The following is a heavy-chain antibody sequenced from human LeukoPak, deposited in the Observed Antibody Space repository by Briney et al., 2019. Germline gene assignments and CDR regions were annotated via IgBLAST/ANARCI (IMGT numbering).Heavy chain of an antibody. CDR2: IRGSGGST. Sequence: PGGSLRLSCAASGFTFSSYAMSWVRQAPGKGLEGVSAIRGSGGSTYYADSVRGRFTISRHNSKNTLYLQMNSLIAEDPAVYYCAKDLGEPPFDSWGQGNLVTVSS. CDR1: GFTFSSYA. V-gene: IGHV3-23*01. CDR3: AKDLGEPPFDS. J-gene: IGHJ4*02. D-gene: IGHD3-10*01.